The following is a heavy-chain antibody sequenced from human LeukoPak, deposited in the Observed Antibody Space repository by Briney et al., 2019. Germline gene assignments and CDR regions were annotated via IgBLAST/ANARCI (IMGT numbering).Heavy chain of an antibody. CDR2: KDWDDDE. CDR1: GFSLRTSGKG. J-gene: IGHJ4*02. V-gene: IGHV2-70*01. CDR3: ARMVGCLEDYFDY. D-gene: IGHD1-26*01. Sequence: AGPTLLYPTPTLTLTCTFSGFSLRTSGKGVSWIRQPPAKAVEWLSLKDWDDDEYYSTALTTRPTISEETSKNQVVLTMPNMDPVDTATYYCARMVGCLEDYFDYWGQGTLVTVSS.